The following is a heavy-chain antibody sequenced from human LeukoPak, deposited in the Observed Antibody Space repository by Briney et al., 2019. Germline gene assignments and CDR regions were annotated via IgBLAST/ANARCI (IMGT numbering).Heavy chain of an antibody. D-gene: IGHD3-3*01. CDR1: GSTFSSYS. V-gene: IGHV3-21*01. CDR3: ARVRRTISYAFDI. CDR2: ISSSSSYI. Sequence: GGSLRLSCAASGSTFSSYSMNWVRQAPGKGLEWVSSISSSSSYIYYADSVKGRFTISRDNAKNSLYLQMNSLRAEDTAVYYCARVRRTISYAFDIWGQGTMVTVSS. J-gene: IGHJ3*02.